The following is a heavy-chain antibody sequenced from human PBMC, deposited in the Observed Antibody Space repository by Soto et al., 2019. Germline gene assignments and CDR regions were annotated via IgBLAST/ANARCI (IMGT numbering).Heavy chain of an antibody. CDR3: AAGFPPDY. J-gene: IGHJ4*02. CDR2: INGDGSEE. Sequence: EVQLVESGGVLVQPGGSLRVSCAASGFTFSTSWMNWVRQAPGKGLEWVANINGDGSEEDYVDSVRGRFTISRDNVKNSLFLQMNSLRDEDTAVYYCAAGFPPDYWGQGTLVTVSS. CDR1: GFTFSTSW. D-gene: IGHD3-10*01. V-gene: IGHV3-7*01.